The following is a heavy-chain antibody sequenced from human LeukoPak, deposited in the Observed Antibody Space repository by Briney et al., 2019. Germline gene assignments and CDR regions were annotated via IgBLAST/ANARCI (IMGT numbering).Heavy chain of an antibody. CDR3: AKDWEYSYGPPVF. V-gene: IGHV3-21*01. J-gene: IGHJ4*02. Sequence: GGSLKLSCAASGFTFSDFAMNWVRQAPGKGLEWVSSITRVSTYTYYSESVQGRFTISRDNSRNTLYLQMNSLRAEDTAVYYCAKDWEYSYGPPVFGGQGTLVTVSS. CDR2: ITRVSTYT. CDR1: GFTFSDFA. D-gene: IGHD5-18*01.